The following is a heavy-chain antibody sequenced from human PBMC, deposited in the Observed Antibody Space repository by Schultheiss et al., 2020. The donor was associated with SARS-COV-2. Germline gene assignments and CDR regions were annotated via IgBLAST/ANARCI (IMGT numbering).Heavy chain of an antibody. CDR2: ISSSSSYI. CDR1: GFTFSSYA. Sequence: GGSLRLSCAASGFTFSSYAMHWVRQAPGKGLEWVSYISSSSSYIYYADSVKGRFTISRDNAKNSLYLQMNSLRAEDTAVYYCAREAVTFYYYYYYMDVWGKGTTVTVSS. CDR3: AREAVTFYYYYYYMDV. V-gene: IGHV3-21*05. J-gene: IGHJ6*03. D-gene: IGHD4-11*01.